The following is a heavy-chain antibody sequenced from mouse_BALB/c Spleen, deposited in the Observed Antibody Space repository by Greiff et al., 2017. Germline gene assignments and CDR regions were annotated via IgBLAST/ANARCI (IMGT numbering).Heavy chain of an antibody. D-gene: IGHD1-1*01. CDR2: INPYNDYT. Sequence: EVQRVESGAELVRPGASVKISCKAFGYTFTNHHINWVKQRPGQGLDWIGYINPYNDYTSYNQKFKGKATLTVDKSSSTAYMELSSLTSEDSAVYYCARRGITTVVAPDYWGQGTTLTVSS. CDR3: ARRGITTVVAPDY. V-gene: IGHV1S45*01. J-gene: IGHJ2*01. CDR1: GYTFTNHH.